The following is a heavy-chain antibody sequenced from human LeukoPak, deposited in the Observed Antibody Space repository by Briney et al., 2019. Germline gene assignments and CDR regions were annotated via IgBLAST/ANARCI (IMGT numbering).Heavy chain of an antibody. J-gene: IGHJ3*02. CDR2: IKQDGSEK. V-gene: IGHV3-7*01. D-gene: IGHD3-22*01. Sequence: GGSLRLSCAASGFTLSYNNMIWVRQAPGKGLEWVANIKQDGSEKYYVDSVKGRFTISRDNAKNSLYLQMNSLRAEDTAVYYCARGGQSITMIVVVTNWHAFDIWGQGTMVTVSS. CDR1: GFTLSYNN. CDR3: ARGGQSITMIVVVTNWHAFDI.